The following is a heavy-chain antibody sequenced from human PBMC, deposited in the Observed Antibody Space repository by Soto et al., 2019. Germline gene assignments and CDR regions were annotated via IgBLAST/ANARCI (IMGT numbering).Heavy chain of an antibody. CDR1: GFTFSSYA. Sequence: EVQLLESGGGLVQPGGSLRLSCAASGFTFSSYAMRWVRQAPVKGLEWVSAISGSGGSTYYADSVKGRFTISRDNSKNTLYLQMNSLRAGDTAVYYCGRRGSGSYYDYGGQGTVVTVSS. D-gene: IGHD1-26*01. CDR3: GRRGSGSYYDY. CDR2: ISGSGGST. J-gene: IGHJ4*02. V-gene: IGHV3-23*01.